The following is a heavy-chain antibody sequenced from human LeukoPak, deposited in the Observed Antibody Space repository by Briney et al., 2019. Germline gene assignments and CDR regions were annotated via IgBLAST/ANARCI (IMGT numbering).Heavy chain of an antibody. J-gene: IGHJ4*02. D-gene: IGHD6-6*01. Sequence: PGGSLRLSCAASGFTFSSYAMSWVRQAPGKGLEWVSAISGSGGSTYYADSVKGRFTISRDNSKNRLYLQMNSLRAEDTAVYYCAKDSEGGAARRWGNYFDYWGQGTLVTVSS. CDR3: AKDSEGGAARRWGNYFDY. V-gene: IGHV3-23*01. CDR1: GFTFSSYA. CDR2: ISGSGGST.